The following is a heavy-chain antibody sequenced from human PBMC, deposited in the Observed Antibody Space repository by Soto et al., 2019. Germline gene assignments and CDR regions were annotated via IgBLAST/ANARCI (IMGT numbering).Heavy chain of an antibody. Sequence: PGGSLRLSCAASGFTFSNAWMSWVRQAPGKGLEWVGRIKSKTDGGTTDYAAPVKGRFTISRDDSKNTLYLQMNSLTTEDTAVYYCTTSGSYSDYYYYGMDVWGQGTTVTVSS. J-gene: IGHJ6*02. CDR2: IKSKTDGGTT. CDR3: TTSGSYSDYYYYGMDV. CDR1: GFTFSNAW. V-gene: IGHV3-15*01. D-gene: IGHD1-26*01.